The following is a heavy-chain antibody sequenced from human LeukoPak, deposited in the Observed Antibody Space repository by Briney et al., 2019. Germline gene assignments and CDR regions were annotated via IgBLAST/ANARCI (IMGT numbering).Heavy chain of an antibody. D-gene: IGHD4-11*01. CDR2: IYYSGST. J-gene: IGHJ6*03. Sequence: PSETLSLTCTVSGGSIRSSSYYWGWIRQPPGKGLEWIGSIYYSGSTYYNPSLKSRVTISVDTSKNQFSLKLSSVTAADTAVYYCARVTVTTHYYYYYYMDVWGKGTTVTVSS. CDR3: ARVTVTTHYYYYYYMDV. CDR1: GGSIRSSSYY. V-gene: IGHV4-39*07.